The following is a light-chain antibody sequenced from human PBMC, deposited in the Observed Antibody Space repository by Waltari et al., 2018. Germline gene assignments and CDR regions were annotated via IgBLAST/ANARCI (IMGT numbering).Light chain of an antibody. V-gene: IGLV2-11*01. J-gene: IGLJ3*02. CDR2: DVN. Sequence: QSALTQPRPVSGSPGQSVTISCTGTRSDVGGYQYAPWYQQHPRKAPNLMIYDVNKRPSGVPDRFSGSKSGNTASLTISGLQAEDEADYYCCSYAGSYTLVFGGGTRLTVL. CDR3: CSYAGSYTLV. CDR1: RSDVGGYQY.